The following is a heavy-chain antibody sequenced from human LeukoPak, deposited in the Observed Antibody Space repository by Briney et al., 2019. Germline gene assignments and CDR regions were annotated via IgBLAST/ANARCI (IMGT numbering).Heavy chain of an antibody. CDR2: IIPSFGTA. V-gene: IGHV1-69*13. CDR3: ARIPAYGWFGESGFDY. D-gene: IGHD3-10*01. J-gene: IGHJ4*02. CDR1: GGTFSSYA. Sequence: ASVKVSCKASGGTFSSYAISWVRQAPGQGLEWIGGIIPSFGTAHYAQKFPGRVTITADESTSTAYMELSSLRSEDRAVYYCARIPAYGWFGESGFDYWGQGTLVTVSS.